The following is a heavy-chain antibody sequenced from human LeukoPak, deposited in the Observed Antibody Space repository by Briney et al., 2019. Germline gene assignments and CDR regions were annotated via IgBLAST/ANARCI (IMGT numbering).Heavy chain of an antibody. CDR1: GFTFSDYE. Sequence: PGGSLRLSCTVSGFTFSDYEMNWVRQAPGKGLEWVAYISAGSGVTIDFADSVKGRFMNSRDNAKNSLSLQMNSLRAEDTGFYYCVRRLRLDYWGQGTLVTVSS. V-gene: IGHV3-48*03. D-gene: IGHD4-17*01. J-gene: IGHJ4*02. CDR3: VRRLRLDY. CDR2: ISAGSGVTI.